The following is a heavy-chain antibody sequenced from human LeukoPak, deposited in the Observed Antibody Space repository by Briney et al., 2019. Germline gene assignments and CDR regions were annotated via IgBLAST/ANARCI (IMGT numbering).Heavy chain of an antibody. CDR3: AATKNRGYNCGPDEYFQH. J-gene: IGHJ1*01. D-gene: IGHD5-12*01. V-gene: IGHV4-59*08. CDR2: IYYTGST. Sequence: SETLSLTCTVSGGSISSYYWSWIRQPPGKGLEWIGYIYYTGSTNYNPSLKSRFTISVDTSKNQFSLRLSSVTAADTAVYYCAATKNRGYNCGPDEYFQHWGQGTLVTVSS. CDR1: GGSISSYY.